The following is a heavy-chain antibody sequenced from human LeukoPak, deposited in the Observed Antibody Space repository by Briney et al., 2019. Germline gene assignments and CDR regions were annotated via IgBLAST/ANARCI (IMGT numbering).Heavy chain of an antibody. J-gene: IGHJ4*02. CDR1: GGSISSGSYY. CDR2: IFTRGTT. Sequence: SQTLSLTCTVSGGSISSGSYYWNWIRQPAGKRLEWLGNIFTRGTTNYNASLESRLTISLDTARNQFSLYLSSVTAADTAMYFCARSSLAVYFDYWGQGTLVTASS. CDR3: ARSSLAVYFDY. V-gene: IGHV4-61*09. D-gene: IGHD6-19*01.